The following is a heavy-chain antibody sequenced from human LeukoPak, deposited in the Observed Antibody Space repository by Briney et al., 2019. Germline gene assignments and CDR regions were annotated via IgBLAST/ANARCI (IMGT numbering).Heavy chain of an antibody. CDR3: ARGPYGSGTNLDY. CDR1: GFTFSSYA. CDR2: ISGSGVST. Sequence: GGSLRLSCAASGFTFSSYAMNWVRQAPGKGLEWVSGISGSGVSTYYADSVKGRFTISRDNSKNTLYLQMNSLRAEDTAVYYCARGPYGSGTNLDYWGQGTLVTVSS. V-gene: IGHV3-23*01. J-gene: IGHJ4*02. D-gene: IGHD3-10*01.